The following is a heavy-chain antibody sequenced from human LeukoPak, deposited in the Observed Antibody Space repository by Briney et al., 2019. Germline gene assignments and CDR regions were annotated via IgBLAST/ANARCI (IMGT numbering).Heavy chain of an antibody. CDR1: GYTFTDYY. CDR3: ARGPGGFTGYHGELPDY. V-gene: IGHV1-2*02. CDR2: INPNSGGT. Sequence: ASLKDSCKASGYTFTDYYMHWVRQAPGQGLEWMGYINPNSGGTNYVQKFQGRVTMTRDTSISTAYMELSRLRSDDTAVFYCARGPGGFTGYHGELPDYWGQGTVVSVSS. J-gene: IGHJ4*02. D-gene: IGHD5-12*01.